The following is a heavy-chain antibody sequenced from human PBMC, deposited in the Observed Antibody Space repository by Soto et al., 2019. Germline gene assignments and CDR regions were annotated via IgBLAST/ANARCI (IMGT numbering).Heavy chain of an antibody. Sequence: SETLSLTCTVSGGSISSGSYYWGWIRQPPGKGLEWIGSIYYSGSTYYNPSLKSRVTISVDTSKNQFSLKLSSVTAADTAVYYCASLGEWCSGGSCYLRFDYWGQGTLVTVSS. CDR1: GGSISSGSYY. D-gene: IGHD2-15*01. J-gene: IGHJ4*02. CDR3: ASLGEWCSGGSCYLRFDY. CDR2: IYYSGST. V-gene: IGHV4-39*01.